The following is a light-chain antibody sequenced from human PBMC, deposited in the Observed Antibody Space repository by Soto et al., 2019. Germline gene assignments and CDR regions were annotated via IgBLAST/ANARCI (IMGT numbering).Light chain of an antibody. CDR2: DAS. J-gene: IGKJ3*01. Sequence: EIVMTQSPATLSVSPGERATLSCRASQSVSNYLAWYQQKPGQAPRLLIYDASNRATGIPARFSGSGSGTDFTLTISSLEPEDFAVYYCQQRSNWPPGFTFGPGTKVDIK. CDR3: QQRSNWPPGFT. CDR1: QSVSNY. V-gene: IGKV3-11*01.